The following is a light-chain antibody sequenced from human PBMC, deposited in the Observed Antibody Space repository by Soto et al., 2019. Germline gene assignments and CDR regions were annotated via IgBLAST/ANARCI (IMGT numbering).Light chain of an antibody. CDR1: SSDISGHNY. V-gene: IGLV2-8*01. J-gene: IGLJ3*02. CDR2: EVS. Sequence: QSALTQPPSASGSPGQSVTISCTGASSDISGHNYVSWYQQHPDKAPKLMIYEVSKRPSWVPDRFSASKSGNTASLTVSGLQAEDEADYYCSSYAGGNNWVFGGGTKLTVL. CDR3: SSYAGGNNWV.